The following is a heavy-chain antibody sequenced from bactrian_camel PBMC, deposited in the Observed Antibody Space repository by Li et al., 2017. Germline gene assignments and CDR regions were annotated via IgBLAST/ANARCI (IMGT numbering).Heavy chain of an antibody. CDR3: AAERSSAYEGINFGY. V-gene: IGHV3S42*01. CDR1: GFTFSNSA. J-gene: IGHJ6*01. D-gene: IGHD4*01. Sequence: QLVESGGGLVQPGGSLRLACAASGFTFSNSAMSWVRQAPGKGLEWIATILSGGSTTYADSVKGRFTISRDNAKNMMYLEMSSLKSEDTALYYCAAERSSAYEGINFGYWGKGTQVTVS. CDR2: ILSGGST.